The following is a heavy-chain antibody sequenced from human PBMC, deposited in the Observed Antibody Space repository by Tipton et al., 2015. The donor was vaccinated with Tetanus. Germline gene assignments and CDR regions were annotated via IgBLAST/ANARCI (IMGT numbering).Heavy chain of an antibody. CDR2: INSDGSST. V-gene: IGHV3-74*01. CDR3: ARGSRVLGPWFY. J-gene: IGHJ4*02. Sequence: SLRLSCAASGFTLSGHWMHWVRQAPGKGLVWVSRINSDGSSTSYADSVKGRFTISRDNAKNMLYLQMNSLRAEDTAVYYCARGSRVLGPWFYWGQGTLVTVSS. D-gene: IGHD3-16*01. CDR1: GFTLSGHW.